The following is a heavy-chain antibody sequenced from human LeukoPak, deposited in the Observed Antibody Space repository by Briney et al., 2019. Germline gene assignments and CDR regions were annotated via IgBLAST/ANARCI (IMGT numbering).Heavy chain of an antibody. CDR3: AKDLTDIVVVPAAIPPPKYYYYGMDV. CDR1: GFTLSSYG. CDR2: ISYDGSNK. Sequence: GGSLRLSCAASGFTLSSYGMHWVRQAPGKGLEWVAVISYDGSNKYYADSVKGRFTISRDNSKNTLYLQMNSLRAEDTAVYYCAKDLTDIVVVPAAIPPPKYYYYGMDVWGQGTTVTVSS. J-gene: IGHJ6*02. V-gene: IGHV3-30*18. D-gene: IGHD2-2*01.